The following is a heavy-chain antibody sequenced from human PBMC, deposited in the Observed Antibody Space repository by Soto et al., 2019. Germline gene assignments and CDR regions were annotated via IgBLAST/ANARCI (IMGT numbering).Heavy chain of an antibody. CDR2: INAGNANT. J-gene: IGHJ4*02. CDR1: GYTFTSYA. Sequence: ASVKVSCKASGYTFTSYAMHWVRQAPGQRLEWMGWINAGNANTKYSQKFQGRVTFTRDTSASTAYMELSSLRSEDTAVYYCARGGGIVVVTAPYDHWGQGTLVTVSS. V-gene: IGHV1-3*01. CDR3: ARGGGIVVVTAPYDH. D-gene: IGHD2-21*02.